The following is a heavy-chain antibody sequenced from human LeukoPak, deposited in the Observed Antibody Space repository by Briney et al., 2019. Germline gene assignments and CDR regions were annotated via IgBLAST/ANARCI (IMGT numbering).Heavy chain of an antibody. CDR1: GGSFSGYY. D-gene: IGHD1-1*01. J-gene: IGHJ6*03. CDR2: INHSGST. V-gene: IGHV4-34*01. CDR3: ARDLDLYYYMDV. Sequence: SETLSLTCAVYGGSFSGYYWSWIRQPPGKGLEWIGEINHSGSTNYNPSLKSRVTISVDTSKNQFSLKLSSVTAADTAVYYCARDLDLYYYMDVWGKGTTVTVSS.